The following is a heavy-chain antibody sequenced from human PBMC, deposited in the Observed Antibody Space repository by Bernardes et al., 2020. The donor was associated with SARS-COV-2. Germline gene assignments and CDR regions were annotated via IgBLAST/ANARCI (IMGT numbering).Heavy chain of an antibody. CDR1: GGSISAYY. CDR3: ARGFDY. CDR2: LYYTGST. Sequence: SETLSLTCTVSGGSISAYYWSWFRQPPGKVLEWIGYLYYTGSTNYNPSLQSRVTISVDTSKNQFSLKLSSVTAADTAVYYCARGFDYWGQGILVTVSS. J-gene: IGHJ4*02. V-gene: IGHV4-59*01.